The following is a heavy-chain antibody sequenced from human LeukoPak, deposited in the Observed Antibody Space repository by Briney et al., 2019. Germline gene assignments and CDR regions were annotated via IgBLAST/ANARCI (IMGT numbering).Heavy chain of an antibody. CDR3: ARGYTAMVRDFDY. CDR2: INHSGST. CDR1: GGSFSGYY. V-gene: IGHV4-34*01. J-gene: IGHJ4*02. D-gene: IGHD5-18*01. Sequence: SETLSLTCAVYGGSFSGYYWSWIRQPPGKGLEWIGEINHSGSTNYNPPPKSRVTISVDTSKNQFSLKLSSVTAADTAVYYCARGYTAMVRDFDYWGQGTLVTVSS.